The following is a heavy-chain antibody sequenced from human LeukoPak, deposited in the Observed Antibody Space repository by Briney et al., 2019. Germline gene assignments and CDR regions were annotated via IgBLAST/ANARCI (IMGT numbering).Heavy chain of an antibody. Sequence: PSETLSLTCAVYGGSFSGYYGSGIRQPPGKGLEWIGEINHSGSTNYNPSLKSRVTISVDTSKNQFSLKLSSVTAADTAVYYCASLSTSHSVDTAEKYYFDYWGQGTLVTVSS. CDR2: INHSGST. CDR1: GGSFSGYY. V-gene: IGHV4-34*01. D-gene: IGHD5-18*01. J-gene: IGHJ4*02. CDR3: ASLSTSHSVDTAEKYYFDY.